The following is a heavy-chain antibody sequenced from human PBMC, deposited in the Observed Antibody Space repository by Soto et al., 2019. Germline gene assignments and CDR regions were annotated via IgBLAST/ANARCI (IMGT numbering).Heavy chain of an antibody. J-gene: IGHJ3*02. CDR2: ISGSGGST. D-gene: IGHD6-13*01. V-gene: IGHV3-23*01. CDR1: GFTFSSYA. CDR3: ARGLGSSWYYAFDI. Sequence: GGSLRLSCAASGFTFSSYAMSWVRQAPGKGLEWVSAISGSGGSTYYADSVKGRFTISRDNSKNTLYLQMNSLRAEDMAVYYCARGLGSSWYYAFDIWGQGTMVTVSS.